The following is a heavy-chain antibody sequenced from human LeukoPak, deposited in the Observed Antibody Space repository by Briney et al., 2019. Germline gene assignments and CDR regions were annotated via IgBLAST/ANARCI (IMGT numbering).Heavy chain of an antibody. CDR3: ASTQRGDYFDY. CDR1: GFTVSSNY. J-gene: IGHJ4*02. Sequence: GGSLRLSCAASGFTVSSNYMSWVRQAPGKGLEWVSVIYAGGGTYYADSVKGRFTISRDKSKNTLYLQMNTLRAEDTAVYYCASTQRGDYFDYWGQGTLVTVPS. V-gene: IGHV3-66*01. CDR2: IYAGGGT. D-gene: IGHD2-15*01.